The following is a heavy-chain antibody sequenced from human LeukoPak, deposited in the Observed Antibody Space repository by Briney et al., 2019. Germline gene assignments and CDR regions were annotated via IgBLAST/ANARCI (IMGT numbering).Heavy chain of an antibody. Sequence: GESLQISSQASGYSFTNYWIGWVRQMPGKGLEWMGITYPGGSDTRYSPSFQGQVTISADKSISTAYLQWSSPKASDTAMYYCARPDSSGYYWGQGTLVTVSS. CDR3: ARPDSSGYY. CDR1: GYSFTNYW. J-gene: IGHJ4*02. V-gene: IGHV5-51*01. D-gene: IGHD3-22*01. CDR2: TYPGGSDT.